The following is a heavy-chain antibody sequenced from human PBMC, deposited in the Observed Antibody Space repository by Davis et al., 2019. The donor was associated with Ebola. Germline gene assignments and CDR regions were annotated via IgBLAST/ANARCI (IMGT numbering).Heavy chain of an antibody. V-gene: IGHV3-48*01. CDR3: AREGVGYYYGSGSYYYYGMDV. D-gene: IGHD3-10*01. Sequence: GGSLRLSCAASGFTFSSYSMNWVRQAPGKGLEWVSYISSSSSTIYYADSVKGRFTISRDNAKNSLYPQMNSLRAEDTAVYYCAREGVGYYYGSGSYYYYGMDVWGQGTTVTVSS. J-gene: IGHJ6*02. CDR1: GFTFSSYS. CDR2: ISSSSSTI.